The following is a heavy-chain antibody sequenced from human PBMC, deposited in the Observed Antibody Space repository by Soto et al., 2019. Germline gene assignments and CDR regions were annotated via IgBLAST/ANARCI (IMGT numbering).Heavy chain of an antibody. D-gene: IGHD3-10*01. CDR3: ARDFPYYGFLMAPGEDNAFDI. Sequence: GVSVKVSCKASGYTFTSYGISWVRQAPGQGLEWMGWISAYNGNTNYAQKLQGRVTMTTDTSTSTAYMELRSLRSDDTAVYYCARDFPYYGFLMAPGEDNAFDIWGQGTMVTVSS. V-gene: IGHV1-18*01. CDR2: ISAYNGNT. J-gene: IGHJ3*02. CDR1: GYTFTSYG.